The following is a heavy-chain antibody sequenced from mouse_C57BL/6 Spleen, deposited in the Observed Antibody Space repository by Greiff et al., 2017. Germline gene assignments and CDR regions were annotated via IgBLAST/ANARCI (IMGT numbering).Heavy chain of an antibody. CDR1: GYTFTSYW. J-gene: IGHJ3*01. Sequence: VQLQQPGAELVMPGASVKLSCKASGYTFTSYWMHWVKQRPGQGLEWIGEIDPSDSYTNYNQKFKGKSTLTVDKSSSTAYMQLSSLTSEDSAVYYCARSHYGSSPAYWGQGTLVTVSA. CDR3: ARSHYGSSPAY. V-gene: IGHV1-69*01. CDR2: IDPSDSYT. D-gene: IGHD1-1*01.